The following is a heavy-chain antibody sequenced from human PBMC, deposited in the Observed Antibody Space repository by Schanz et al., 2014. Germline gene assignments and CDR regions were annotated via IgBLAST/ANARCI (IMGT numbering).Heavy chain of an antibody. J-gene: IGHJ6*04. CDR1: GGTFNNYN. CDR2: IIPVLDIA. CDR3: ATANGDYHCCGGRV. D-gene: IGHD1-26*01. V-gene: IGHV1-69*02. Sequence: KVSCKASGGTFNNYNINWVRQATGQGLEWMGRIIPVLDIADYAQEFQGRVTVTADKSTSTAYMELSSLASEDTDVYDCATANGDYHCCGGRVWGKGRTVTVSS.